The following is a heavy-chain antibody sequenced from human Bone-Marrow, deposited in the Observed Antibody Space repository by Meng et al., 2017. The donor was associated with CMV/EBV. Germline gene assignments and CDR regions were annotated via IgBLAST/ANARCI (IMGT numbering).Heavy chain of an antibody. V-gene: IGHV3-11*01. Sequence: GESLKISCAASGFTVTDHYMNWFRQAPGKGLEWVSYISKGGPTICYADSVKGRFTISRDNAKNSLYLQMDSLRAEDTAVYYCGGTDGRGMDVWGQGTTVTVSS. J-gene: IGHJ6*02. CDR3: GGTDGRGMDV. CDR1: GFTVTDHY. D-gene: IGHD2-8*01. CDR2: ISKGGPTI.